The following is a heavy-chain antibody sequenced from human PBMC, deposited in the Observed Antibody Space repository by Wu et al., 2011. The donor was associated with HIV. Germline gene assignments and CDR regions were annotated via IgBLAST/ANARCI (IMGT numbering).Heavy chain of an antibody. J-gene: IGHJ3*02. CDR3: AISTLRFSHFDAFDI. V-gene: IGHV1-69*14. D-gene: IGHD3-3*01. CDR1: TGTLNSQT. Sequence: QVHLVQSGAEVRRPGSSVKVSCKASTGTLNSQTINWMRQAPGQGLEWMGGIIPIFGTTNYAQKFQGRVTITADKSTSTAYMELSSLRSEDTAVYYCAISTLRFSHFDAFDIWGQGTMVTVSS. CDR2: IIPIFGTT.